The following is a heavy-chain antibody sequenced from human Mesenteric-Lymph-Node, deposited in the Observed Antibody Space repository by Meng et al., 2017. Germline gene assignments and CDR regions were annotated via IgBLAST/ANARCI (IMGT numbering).Heavy chain of an antibody. Sequence: VQSGAEVKKPGASVKVSCKASGFTFISYDINWVRQASGQGLEWMGWVNPYSGNTVYAQKFQGRVTMTRDTSLSTAYMELSSLRSEDTAVYYCARGIQLWSTFDYWGQGILVTVSS. CDR1: GFTFISYD. V-gene: IGHV1-8*01. D-gene: IGHD5-18*01. J-gene: IGHJ4*02. CDR3: ARGIQLWSTFDY. CDR2: VNPYSGNT.